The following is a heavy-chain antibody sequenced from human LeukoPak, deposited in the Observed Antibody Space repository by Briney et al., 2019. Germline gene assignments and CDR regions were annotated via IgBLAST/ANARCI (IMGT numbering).Heavy chain of an antibody. V-gene: IGHV3-9*01. D-gene: IGHD1-26*01. J-gene: IGHJ6*02. CDR3: AKAWSSYYGMDV. CDR2: ISWNSGSI. CDR1: GFTFDDYA. Sequence: SGGSLRLSCAASGFTFDDYAMHWVRQAPGKGLEWVSGISWNSGSIGYADSVKGRFTISRDNAKNSLYLQMNSLRAEDTALYYCAKAWSSYYGMDVWGQGTTVTVSS.